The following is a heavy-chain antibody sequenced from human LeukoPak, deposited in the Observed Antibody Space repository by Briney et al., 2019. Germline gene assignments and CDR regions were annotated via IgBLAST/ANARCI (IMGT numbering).Heavy chain of an antibody. J-gene: IGHJ2*01. V-gene: IGHV3-33*06. CDR2: IWFDGTET. D-gene: IGHD3-16*01. CDR3: AKVGEFEDFGNNLDWYFDV. Sequence: PGRSLRLSCAASGFTFSSYGIHWVRQAPGKGLEWLAVIWFDGTETPYGDSVKGRFTISRDNTNNTVYMRIDRLRSEDTGVYYCAKVGEFEDFGNNLDWYFDVWGRGTLVTVSS. CDR1: GFTFSSYG.